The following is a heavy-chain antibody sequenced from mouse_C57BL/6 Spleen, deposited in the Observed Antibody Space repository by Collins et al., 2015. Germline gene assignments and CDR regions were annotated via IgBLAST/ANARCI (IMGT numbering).Heavy chain of an antibody. Sequence: QVQLQQSGPELVKAWGFSEVVLQGFWLHFTSYDINWVKQRPGQGLEWIGWIYPRDGSTKYNEKFKGKATLTIDTSSSTAYMELHSLTSEDSAVYFCAGYPDYWGQGTTLTVSS. CDR3: AGYPDY. V-gene: IGHV1-85*01. CDR1: LHFTSYD. CDR2: IYPRDGST. J-gene: IGHJ2*01. D-gene: IGHD2-14*01.